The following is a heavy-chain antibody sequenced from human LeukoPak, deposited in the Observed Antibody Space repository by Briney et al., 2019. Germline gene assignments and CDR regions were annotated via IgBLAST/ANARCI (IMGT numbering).Heavy chain of an antibody. Sequence: GGSLRLSCTAPGFAFSVYAMSWLRQPPGKGLEWVSTINANSGTTSYAASVRGRFTISRDNSKSTLYLQLNTLRADDTATYYCAKPISGGLAVTADWFHPWGQGTLVVVSS. J-gene: IGHJ5*01. CDR1: GFAFSVYA. CDR2: INANSGTT. CDR3: AKPISGGLAVTADWFHP. V-gene: IGHV3-23*01. D-gene: IGHD6-19*01.